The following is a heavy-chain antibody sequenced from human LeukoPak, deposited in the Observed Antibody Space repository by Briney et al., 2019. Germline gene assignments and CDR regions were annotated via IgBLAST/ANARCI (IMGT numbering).Heavy chain of an antibody. CDR1: GYTFTSYG. D-gene: IGHD6-13*01. CDR3: ARLAAAGTWGWWFDP. Sequence: VASVKVSCKASGYTFTSYGISWVRQAPGQGLEWMGWISAYNGNTNYAQKLQGRVTMTTDTSTSTAYMELRSLRSDDTAVYYCARLAAAGTWGWWFDPWGQGTLVTVSS. V-gene: IGHV1-18*01. CDR2: ISAYNGNT. J-gene: IGHJ5*02.